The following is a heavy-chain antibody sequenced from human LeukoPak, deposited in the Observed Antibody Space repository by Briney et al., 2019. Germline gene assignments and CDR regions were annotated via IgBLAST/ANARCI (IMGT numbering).Heavy chain of an antibody. CDR2: ITAIDGRT. Sequence: GGSLRLSCVASGFTFSSTTMGWVRQAPGRGLEWVSSITAIDGRTYYAVSVRGRFTISRDNSKNTVYLQLNSVRAGDTAIYYCTKDRRGPAAGTWYFDSWGQGTLVTVSS. V-gene: IGHV3-23*01. CDR3: TKDRRGPAAGTWYFDS. D-gene: IGHD6-13*01. J-gene: IGHJ4*02. CDR1: GFTFSSTT.